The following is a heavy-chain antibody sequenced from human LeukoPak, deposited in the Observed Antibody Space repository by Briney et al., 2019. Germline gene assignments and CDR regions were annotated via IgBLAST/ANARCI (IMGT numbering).Heavy chain of an antibody. D-gene: IGHD1-26*01. CDR2: IYTSGST. CDR1: GGSFSGYY. V-gene: IGHV4-59*10. Sequence: SETLSLTCAVYGGSFSGYYWSWIRQPPGKGLEWIGRIYTSGSTNYNPSLKSRVTMSVDTSKNQFSLELSSVTAADTAVYYCARESGPGYYFDYWGQGTLVTVSS. J-gene: IGHJ4*02. CDR3: ARESGPGYYFDY.